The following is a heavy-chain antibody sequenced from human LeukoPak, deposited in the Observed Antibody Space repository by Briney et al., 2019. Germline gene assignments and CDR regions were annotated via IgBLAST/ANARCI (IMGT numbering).Heavy chain of an antibody. CDR1: GGSISSSSYY. V-gene: IGHV4-39*07. J-gene: IGHJ4*02. Sequence: PSETLSLTCTVSGGSISSSSYYWGWIRQPPGKGLEWIGSIYYSGSTYYNPSLKSRVTISVDTSKNQFSLKLSSVTAADTAVYYCARVHEAMDTDYFDYWGQGTLVTVSS. CDR2: IYYSGST. D-gene: IGHD5-18*01. CDR3: ARVHEAMDTDYFDY.